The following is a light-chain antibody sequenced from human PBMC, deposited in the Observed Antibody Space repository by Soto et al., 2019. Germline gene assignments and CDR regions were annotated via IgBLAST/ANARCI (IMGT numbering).Light chain of an antibody. V-gene: IGKV3-20*01. CDR1: QRVGRNY. J-gene: IGKJ5*01. CDR3: QQYAEAPIT. Sequence: IVLTQSPCTLSLSPGEGATLSCRASQRVGRNYLAWFQQKPGQPPRLLISGASSRAAGIPDKFSGSGSGTDFTLTISRLEPEDFAAYFCQQYAEAPITFGQGTRLEI. CDR2: GAS.